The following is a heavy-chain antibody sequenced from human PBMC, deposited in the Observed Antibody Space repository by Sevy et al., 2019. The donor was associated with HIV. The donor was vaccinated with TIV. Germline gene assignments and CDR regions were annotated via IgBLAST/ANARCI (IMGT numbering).Heavy chain of an antibody. CDR3: ARDCSSSTCLWGLDV. D-gene: IGHD2-2*01. CDR1: GFTFSNYW. V-gene: IGHV3-7*03. J-gene: IGHJ6*02. CDR2: IKKDGSER. Sequence: GGSLRLSCAASGFTFSNYWMSRVRQAPGKGLEWVANIKKDGSERYYVESLKGRVTISRDNAKKSLYLQMNSLRAEDTAVYYCARDCSSSTCLWGLDVWGQGTTVTVSS.